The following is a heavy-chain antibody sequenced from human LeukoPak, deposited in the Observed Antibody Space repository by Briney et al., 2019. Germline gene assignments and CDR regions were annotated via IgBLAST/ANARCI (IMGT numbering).Heavy chain of an antibody. CDR3: AKAPLWFGEGYFDY. D-gene: IGHD3-10*01. CDR1: GFTFSSYA. Sequence: GGSLRLSCAASGFTFSSYAMSWIRQAPGKGLEWVSAISGSGGSTYYADSVKGRFTISRDNSKNTLYLQMNSLRAEDTAVYYCAKAPLWFGEGYFDYWGQGTLVTVSS. J-gene: IGHJ4*02. V-gene: IGHV3-23*01. CDR2: ISGSGGST.